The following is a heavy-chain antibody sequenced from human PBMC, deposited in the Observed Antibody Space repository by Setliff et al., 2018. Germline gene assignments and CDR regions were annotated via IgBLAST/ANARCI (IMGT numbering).Heavy chain of an antibody. V-gene: IGHV1-46*01. Sequence: GPSVKVSCTPSGYTLTGYYMHWVRQAPGQGREWMGIIDPSGDYTNYAQKFQGRVTMTRDTCPTTVYMELSCLRSDDTAVYYCARSPLASVYYYGQGHYFDYWGQGTLVTVSS. D-gene: IGHD3-10*01. CDR3: ARSPLASVYYYGQGHYFDY. CDR1: GYTLTGYY. J-gene: IGHJ4*02. CDR2: IDPSGDYT.